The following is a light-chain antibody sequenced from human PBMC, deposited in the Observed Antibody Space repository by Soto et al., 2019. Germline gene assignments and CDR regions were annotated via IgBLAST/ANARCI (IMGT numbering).Light chain of an antibody. Sequence: EILMTQSPATLSVSPGERVTLSCRAGQGVTTNFAWYQQKSGQSPRLLIFDASTRATGIPARFSGSGSGTEFTLTISSLQSEDFTVYYCQQFNTWPRVTFGQGTRLE. CDR1: QGVTTN. CDR2: DAS. CDR3: QQFNTWPRVT. V-gene: IGKV3D-15*01. J-gene: IGKJ5*01.